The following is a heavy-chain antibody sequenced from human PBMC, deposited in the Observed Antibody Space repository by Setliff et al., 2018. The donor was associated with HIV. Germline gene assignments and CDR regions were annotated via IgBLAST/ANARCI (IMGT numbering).Heavy chain of an antibody. D-gene: IGHD2-8*01. CDR1: GASITTDTYY. V-gene: IGHV4-39*01. CDR3: ARSFGNGNSRLGN. Sequence: SETLSLTCTVSGASITTDTYYWAWIRQPPGKGLEWIGSIYHRGSTHHNPSLTSRVTFSVDPSKNQFSLKLSSVTAADTAVYYCARSFGNGNSRLGNWGQGTLVTVSS. J-gene: IGHJ4*02. CDR2: IYHRGST.